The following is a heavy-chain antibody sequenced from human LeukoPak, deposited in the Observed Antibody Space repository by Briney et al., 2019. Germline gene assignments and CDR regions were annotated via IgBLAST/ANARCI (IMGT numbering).Heavy chain of an antibody. D-gene: IGHD3-22*01. Sequence: GASVKVSCKASGYTFTSYDINWVRQATGQGLEWMGWMNPNSGNTGYAQKFQGRVTMTRNTSISTAHMELSSLRSEDTAVYYCARGYYDSSGLDAFDIWGQGTMVTVSS. CDR2: MNPNSGNT. V-gene: IGHV1-8*01. J-gene: IGHJ3*02. CDR1: GYTFTSYD. CDR3: ARGYYDSSGLDAFDI.